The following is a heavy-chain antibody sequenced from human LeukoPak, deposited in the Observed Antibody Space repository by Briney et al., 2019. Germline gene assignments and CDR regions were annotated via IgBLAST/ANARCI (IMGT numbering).Heavy chain of an antibody. CDR1: GFTFSSYE. CDR2: ISNSGTFI. D-gene: IGHD1-1*01. J-gene: IGHJ4*02. V-gene: IGHV3-48*03. Sequence: GGSLRPSCAASGFTFSSYEMNWVRQAPGKGLEWVSYISNSGTFIYYADSVKGRFTISRDNAKNSLYLQLESLRAEDTAVYYCAREGNSGPRDFDYWGQGTLVTVSS. CDR3: AREGNSGPRDFDY.